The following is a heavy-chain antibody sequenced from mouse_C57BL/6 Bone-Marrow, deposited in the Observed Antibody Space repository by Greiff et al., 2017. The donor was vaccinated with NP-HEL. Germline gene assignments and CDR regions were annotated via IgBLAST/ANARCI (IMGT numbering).Heavy chain of an antibody. V-gene: IGHV5-6*01. J-gene: IGHJ2*01. D-gene: IGHD2-5*01. CDR3: ARHYYSNYFDY. CDR1: GFTFSSYG. Sequence: EVKLVESGGDLVKPGGSLKLSCAASGFTFSSYGMSWVRQTPDKRLEWVATISRGGSYTYYPDSVKGRYTISRDNAKNTLYLQMSSLKSEETSMYYCARHYYSNYFDYWGQGTTLTVSS. CDR2: ISRGGSYT.